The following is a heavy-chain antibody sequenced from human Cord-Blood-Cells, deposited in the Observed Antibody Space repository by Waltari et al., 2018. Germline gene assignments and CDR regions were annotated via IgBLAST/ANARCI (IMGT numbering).Heavy chain of an antibody. V-gene: IGHV1-2*02. CDR3: ARGVGATGY. CDR2: INPTSGGT. D-gene: IGHD1-26*01. J-gene: IGHJ4*02. CDR1: GYTFTGYY. Sequence: QVQLVQSGAEVKKPGASVKVSCKASGYTFTGYYMHWVRQAPGQGLEWMGWINPTSGGTNYAQKFQGRVPMTRNTSISPAYMELSRLRSADTAVYYWARGVGATGYWGQGTLVTVSS.